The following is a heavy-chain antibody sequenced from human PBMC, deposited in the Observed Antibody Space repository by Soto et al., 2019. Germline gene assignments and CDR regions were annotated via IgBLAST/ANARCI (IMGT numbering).Heavy chain of an antibody. CDR3: TKDCNGWDPTTPDY. D-gene: IGHD2-15*01. CDR1: GFTFSSYA. J-gene: IGHJ4*02. Sequence: EVQLLESGGGLVQPGGSLRLSCAASGFTFSSYAMSWVRQAPGKGLEWGSAISGSGGSTYYADSVKGRSTISRDNSKITLYLQLTNLRAEDTAVYYCTKDCNGWDPTTPDYWGQVTLVTVS. CDR2: ISGSGGST. V-gene: IGHV3-23*01.